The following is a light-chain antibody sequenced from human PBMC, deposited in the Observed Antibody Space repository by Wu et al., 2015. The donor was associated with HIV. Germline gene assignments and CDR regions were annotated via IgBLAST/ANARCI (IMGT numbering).Light chain of an antibody. V-gene: IGKV3-15*01. CDR2: DAS. Sequence: EIVMTQSPVTLSVSPGESATLSCRASQSVKNNLAWSQQRPGQAPRLLIYDASTRATGIPARFSGSGSGTEFTLTISSMQSEDFAVYYCQQYNSWPLTFGGGTKVEIK. CDR1: QSVKNN. CDR3: QQYNSWPLT. J-gene: IGKJ4*01.